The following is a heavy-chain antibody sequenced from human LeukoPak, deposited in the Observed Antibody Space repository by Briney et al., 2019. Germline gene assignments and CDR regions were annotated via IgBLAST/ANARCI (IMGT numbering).Heavy chain of an antibody. CDR2: INHSGST. CDR1: GGSFSGYY. J-gene: IGHJ4*02. Sequence: SETLSLTCAVYGGSFSGYYWSWIRQPPGKGLEWIGEINHSGSTNYNPSLKSRVTISVDTSKNQFSLKLSSVTAADTAVYYCARGGGRTRGYCSGGSCSNDYWGQGTLVTVSS. V-gene: IGHV4-34*01. D-gene: IGHD2-15*01. CDR3: ARGGGRTRGYCSGGSCSNDY.